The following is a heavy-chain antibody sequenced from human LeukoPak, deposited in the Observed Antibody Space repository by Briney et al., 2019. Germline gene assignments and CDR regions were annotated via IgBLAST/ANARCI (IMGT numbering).Heavy chain of an antibody. D-gene: IGHD6-19*01. CDR1: GGSISSSSYY. CDR3: AREFGSGYYYYMDV. V-gene: IGHV4-39*07. Sequence: SETLSLTCTVSGGSISSSSYYWGWIRQPPGKGLEWIGRIYTSGSTNYNPSLKSRVTMSVDTSKNQFSLKLSSVTAADTAVYYCAREFGSGYYYYMDVWGKGTTVTISS. J-gene: IGHJ6*03. CDR2: IYTSGST.